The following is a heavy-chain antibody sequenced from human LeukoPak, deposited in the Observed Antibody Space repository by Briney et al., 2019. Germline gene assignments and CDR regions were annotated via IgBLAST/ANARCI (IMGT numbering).Heavy chain of an antibody. CDR1: GFTFSRYW. V-gene: IGHV3-7*01. D-gene: IGHD3-10*01. CDR3: ARDPTHYYGSGSYPGSY. Sequence: GGSLGLSCAASGFTFSRYWMTWVRQAPGKGLEWVANIKQDGSEKYYVDSVKGRFTISRDNAKNSLFLQMNSLRAEDTAVYYCARDPTHYYGSGSYPGSYWGQGTLVTVSS. J-gene: IGHJ4*02. CDR2: IKQDGSEK.